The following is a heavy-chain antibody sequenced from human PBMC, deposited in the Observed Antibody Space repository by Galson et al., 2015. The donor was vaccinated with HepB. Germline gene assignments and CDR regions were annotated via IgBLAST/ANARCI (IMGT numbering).Heavy chain of an antibody. CDR3: AREGLRGYYDSTGYFPFDY. J-gene: IGHJ4*02. CDR1: GYFFTHFG. V-gene: IGHV1-18*01. D-gene: IGHD3-22*01. Sequence: SVKVSCKASGYFFTHFGINWVRQAPGQGLEWMGWISADNGNTKYAQKFQGRVTMTTDTSTSTAYVEVRSLRSDDPAVYYCAREGLRGYYDSTGYFPFDYWGQGSLVTVSS. CDR2: ISADNGNT.